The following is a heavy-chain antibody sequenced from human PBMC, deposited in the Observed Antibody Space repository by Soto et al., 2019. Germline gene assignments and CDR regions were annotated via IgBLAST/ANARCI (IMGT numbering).Heavy chain of an antibody. D-gene: IGHD3-3*01. V-gene: IGHV1-46*01. CDR1: GYTFTIYY. CDR2: INPSDGST. CDR3: ATTRGRVYDFWSGYRRAAFDI. J-gene: IGHJ3*02. Sequence: ASVKVSCKASGYTFTIYYMHWVRQAPGQGLEWMGIINPSDGSTSYAQKFQGRVTMTGDTSTDTAYMELSSLRSEDTAVYYCATTRGRVYDFWSGYRRAAFDIWGQGTMVTVSS.